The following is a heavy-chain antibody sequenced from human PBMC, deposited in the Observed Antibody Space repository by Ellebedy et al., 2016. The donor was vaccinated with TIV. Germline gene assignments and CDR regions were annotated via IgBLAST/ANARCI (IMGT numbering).Heavy chain of an antibody. CDR1: GFTLSRHW. J-gene: IGHJ4*01. Sequence: PGGSLRLSCAASGFTLSRHWMHWIRKAPWKGLVWLSRINGDGGFTSHADFVKGRLTISRDNAKNTLYLQMNSLKAEDTAMFYCSTLCDTGYWGHGTLVTVSS. D-gene: IGHD2/OR15-2a*01. V-gene: IGHV3-74*01. CDR2: INGDGGFT. CDR3: STLCDTGY.